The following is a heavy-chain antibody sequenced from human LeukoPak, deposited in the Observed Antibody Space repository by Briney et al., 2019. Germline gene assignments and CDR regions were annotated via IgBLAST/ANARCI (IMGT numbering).Heavy chain of an antibody. V-gene: IGHV4-39*07. Sequence: SETLSLTCTVSGGSISSSSYYWGWIRQPPGKGLEWIGSIYYSGSTYYNPSLKSRVTISVHTSKNQFSLKLSSVTAADTAVYYCARGLYYDSSGYYGYWGQGTLVTVSS. J-gene: IGHJ4*02. CDR2: IYYSGST. D-gene: IGHD3-22*01. CDR3: ARGLYYDSSGYYGY. CDR1: GGSISSSSYY.